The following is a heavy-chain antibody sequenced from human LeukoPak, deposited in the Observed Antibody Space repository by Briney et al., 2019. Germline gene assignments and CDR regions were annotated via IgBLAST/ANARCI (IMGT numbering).Heavy chain of an antibody. CDR2: INGDGSNT. D-gene: IGHD6-19*01. Sequence: GGSLRLSCAASGFTFSSHWMHWVRQAPGKGLVWVSRINGDGSNTAYADSVKGRFTISRDNAKNTLYLQMNSLRAEDTAVYHCARSKGWYSTDAFDIWGQGTMVTVSS. V-gene: IGHV3-74*03. CDR3: ARSKGWYSTDAFDI. J-gene: IGHJ3*02. CDR1: GFTFSSHW.